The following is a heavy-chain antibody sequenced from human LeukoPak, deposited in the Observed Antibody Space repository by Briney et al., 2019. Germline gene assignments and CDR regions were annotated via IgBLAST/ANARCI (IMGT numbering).Heavy chain of an antibody. Sequence: GGSLRLSCAASGFTFSSYAMHWVRQAPGKGLEWVAVISYDGSNKYYADSVKGRFTISRDNSKNTLYLQMNSLRAEDTVVYYCARGATGDYVWGSYIYWGQGTLVTVSS. CDR3: ARGATGDYVWGSYIY. D-gene: IGHD3-16*01. V-gene: IGHV3-30*04. CDR1: GFTFSSYA. J-gene: IGHJ4*02. CDR2: ISYDGSNK.